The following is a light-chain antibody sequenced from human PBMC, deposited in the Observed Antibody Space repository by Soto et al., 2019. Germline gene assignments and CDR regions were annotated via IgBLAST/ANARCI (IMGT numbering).Light chain of an antibody. CDR1: SGHRSYA. J-gene: IGLJ2*01. CDR3: QTWDTGARVV. Sequence: QLVLTQSPSPSASRGASFKLTCTLSSGHRSYAMAWHQQQPEKGPRYLLNLSIDGSHSKGDGIPDRFSGSSSGAERYLTISSLQSEDEADYYCQTWDTGARVVFGGGTKLTVL. V-gene: IGLV4-69*01. CDR2: LSIDGSH.